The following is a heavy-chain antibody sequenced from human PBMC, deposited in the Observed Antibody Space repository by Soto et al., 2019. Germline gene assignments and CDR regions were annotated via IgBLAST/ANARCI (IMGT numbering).Heavy chain of an antibody. D-gene: IGHD2-2*02. CDR2: ISSRSDI. CDR3: AREYTAWPLAYGLDV. J-gene: IGHJ6*02. V-gene: IGHV3-21*01. CDR1: GITFSTYS. Sequence: GGSLRLSCVGSGITFSTYSINWVRQAPGKGLEWVSSISSRSDIYYADSVKGRFTISRDNAKNSVSLQMNSLRAEDTAVYYCAREYTAWPLAYGLDVWGQGTTVTVSS.